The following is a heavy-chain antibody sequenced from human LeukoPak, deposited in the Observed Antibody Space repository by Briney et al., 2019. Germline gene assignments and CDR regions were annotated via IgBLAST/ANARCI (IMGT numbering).Heavy chain of an antibody. Sequence: GGSLRLSCAASGFTVSDTYMSWVRQAPGKGLEWVSFINSGRNTHYADSVKGRFTISRDSSKNTLYLQMNSLRAEDTAVYYCARDPSNPTAFDYWGQGTLVTVSS. V-gene: IGHV3-66*02. CDR2: INSGRNT. D-gene: IGHD6-6*01. J-gene: IGHJ4*02. CDR1: GFTVSDTY. CDR3: ARDPSNPTAFDY.